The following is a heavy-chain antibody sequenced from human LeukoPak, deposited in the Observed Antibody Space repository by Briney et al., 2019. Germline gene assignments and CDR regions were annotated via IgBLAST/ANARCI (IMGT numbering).Heavy chain of an antibody. CDR1: GNYW. Sequence: GGSLRLSCAASGNYWMHWVRQAPGKGLVWVSHINSDGSWTGYADSVKGRFTISKDNAKNAVYLQMNNLRAEDTAVYYCVSFYETYWGRGTLVTVSS. V-gene: IGHV3-74*01. CDR3: VSFYETY. D-gene: IGHD2-2*01. J-gene: IGHJ4*02. CDR2: INSDGSWT.